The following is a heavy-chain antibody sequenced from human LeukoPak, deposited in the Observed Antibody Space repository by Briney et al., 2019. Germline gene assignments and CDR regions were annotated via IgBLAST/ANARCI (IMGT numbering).Heavy chain of an antibody. D-gene: IGHD2-2*01. V-gene: IGHV1-2*02. Sequence: ASVKVSCKASGYTFTGYYMHWVRQAPGQGLEWMGWINPNSGGTNYAQKFQGRVTMTRDTSISTAYMELSRLRSDDTAVYYCAGLRYCSSTSCYLEQMDVWGQGTTVTVSS. CDR3: AGLRYCSSTSCYLEQMDV. J-gene: IGHJ6*02. CDR1: GYTFTGYY. CDR2: INPNSGGT.